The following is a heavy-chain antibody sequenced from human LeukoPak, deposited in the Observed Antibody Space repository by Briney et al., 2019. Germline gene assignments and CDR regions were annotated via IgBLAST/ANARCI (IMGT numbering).Heavy chain of an antibody. J-gene: IGHJ3*01. D-gene: IGHD1-26*01. Sequence: GESLKISCKVSGYSFPSYCIGWVRLMPGKGVELVGSIYPGDSGPTYSPSFQGQVTISVDKSINTAYLQWSSLQASDTAMYYCGMSGDRVPLQDDVFDVWGQGTMVTVST. CDR2: IYPGDSGP. CDR3: GMSGDRVPLQDDVFDV. CDR1: GYSFPSYC. V-gene: IGHV5-51*01.